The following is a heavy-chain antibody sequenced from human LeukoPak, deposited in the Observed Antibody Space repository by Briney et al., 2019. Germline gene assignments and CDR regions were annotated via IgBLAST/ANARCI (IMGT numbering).Heavy chain of an antibody. Sequence: GGSLRLSCAASGFTFSNAWMNWVRQAPGKGLEWVGRIKNKTDGGTTDYAAPVKGRFTISRDDSKTTLHLQMNSLKTEDTAVYYCTTEGEMATITTDYWGQGTLVTVSS. CDR2: IKNKTDGGTT. D-gene: IGHD5-24*01. J-gene: IGHJ4*02. CDR3: TTEGEMATITTDY. CDR1: GFTFSNAW. V-gene: IGHV3-15*01.